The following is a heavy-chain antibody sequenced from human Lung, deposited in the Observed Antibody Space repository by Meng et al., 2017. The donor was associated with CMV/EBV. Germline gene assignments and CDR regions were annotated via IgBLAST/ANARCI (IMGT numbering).Heavy chain of an antibody. Sequence: SLSSFAWGWIRQPPGKGLEWIGYLSYSGHTHYNPSLKSRVTISVDTSENQFSLRLPSVTAADTAVYYCARVPIVLVPTTTRYWYFDLWGRGTLVTVSS. V-gene: IGHV4-59*01. J-gene: IGHJ2*01. D-gene: IGHD4/OR15-4a*01. CDR1: SLSSFA. CDR2: LSYSGHT. CDR3: ARVPIVLVPTTTRYWYFDL.